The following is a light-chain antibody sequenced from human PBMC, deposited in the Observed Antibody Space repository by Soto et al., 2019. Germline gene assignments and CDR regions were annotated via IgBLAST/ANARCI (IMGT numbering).Light chain of an antibody. CDR3: QPYENYWT. Sequence: DIQVTQSPSSLSASVGDRVTITCRASQSISSWLAWYQHKPGKAPKLLIYDASNLDSGVPSRFSGSGSGTEFSLTIINLQPDDCATYYCQPYENYWTFGQGTRADIK. CDR2: DAS. J-gene: IGKJ1*01. V-gene: IGKV1-5*01. CDR1: QSISSW.